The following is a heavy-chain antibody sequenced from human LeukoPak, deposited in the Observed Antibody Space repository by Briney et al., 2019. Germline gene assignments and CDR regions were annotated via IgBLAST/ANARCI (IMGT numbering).Heavy chain of an antibody. CDR1: GFTFDDYA. Sequence: GGSLRLSCAASGFTFDDYAMHWVRQAPGKGLEWVSGISWNSGSIGYADSVKGRFTISRDNAKNSLYLHMNSLPVEDTAVYYCSRDPRNNDYWGQGTLVTVSS. J-gene: IGHJ4*02. V-gene: IGHV3-9*01. CDR3: SRDPRNNDY. CDR2: ISWNSGSI.